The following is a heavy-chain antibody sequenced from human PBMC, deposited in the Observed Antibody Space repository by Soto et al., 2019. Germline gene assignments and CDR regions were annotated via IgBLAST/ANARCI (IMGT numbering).Heavy chain of an antibody. CDR2: INPNSGGT. Sequence: ASVKVSCKASGYTFTGYYMHWVRQAPGQGLEWMGWINPNSGGTNYAQKFQGWVTMTRDTSISTAYMELSRLRSDDTAVYYCARGVRRYYHSSGYYFFDYWGQGTLVTVSS. CDR1: GYTFTGYY. J-gene: IGHJ4*02. D-gene: IGHD3-22*01. CDR3: ARGVRRYYHSSGYYFFDY. V-gene: IGHV1-2*04.